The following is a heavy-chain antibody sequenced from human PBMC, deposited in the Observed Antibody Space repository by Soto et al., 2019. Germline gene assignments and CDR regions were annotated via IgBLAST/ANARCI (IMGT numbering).Heavy chain of an antibody. CDR2: ISGSGDRT. D-gene: IGHD3-22*01. Sequence: ESGGGLVQPGGSLRLSCAASGITISNYPMSWVRQAPGKGLDWVSGISGSGDRTYYADSAKGRFTISKDISRNSLSLQLDRLGVEDTAVYFCVKDDGGYPSTAPHWGQGTLVTVSS. CDR1: GITISNYP. V-gene: IGHV3-23*01. J-gene: IGHJ4*02. CDR3: VKDDGGYPSTAPH.